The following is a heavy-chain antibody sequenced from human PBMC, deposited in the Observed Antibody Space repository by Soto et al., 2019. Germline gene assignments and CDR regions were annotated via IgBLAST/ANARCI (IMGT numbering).Heavy chain of an antibody. CDR2: ISAYNGNT. V-gene: IGHV1-18*01. Sequence: QVQLVQSGAEVKKPGASVKVSCKASGYTFINYGLSWVRQAPGQGLEWMGWISAYNGNTNYTQKFHGRVTMTTDTSTSTAYMELRSLRSDDTAVYYCARCAYCSGDSCHSRISDYWGQGTLVGVSS. CDR1: GYTFINYG. J-gene: IGHJ4*02. D-gene: IGHD2-15*01. CDR3: ARCAYCSGDSCHSRISDY.